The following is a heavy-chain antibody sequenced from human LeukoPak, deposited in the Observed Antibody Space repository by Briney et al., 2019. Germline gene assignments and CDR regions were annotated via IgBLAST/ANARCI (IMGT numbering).Heavy chain of an antibody. Sequence: GGSLRLFCAASGFIVSSNYMSWVRQAPGKGLEWVSVIYSGGSTYYADSVKGRFTISRDNSKNTLYLQMNSLRAEDTAVYYCAREAYSGYDSLYNWFDPWGQGTLVTVSS. J-gene: IGHJ5*02. CDR3: AREAYSGYDSLYNWFDP. D-gene: IGHD5-12*01. V-gene: IGHV3-66*01. CDR1: GFIVSSNY. CDR2: IYSGGST.